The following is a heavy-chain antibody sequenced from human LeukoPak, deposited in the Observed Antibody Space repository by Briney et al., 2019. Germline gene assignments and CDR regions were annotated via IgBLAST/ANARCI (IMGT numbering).Heavy chain of an antibody. V-gene: IGHV1-18*01. CDR2: ISAYNGNT. CDR1: GYTFTNCG. D-gene: IGHD3-22*01. J-gene: IGHJ1*01. CDR3: ARDYYDSSGYAEYFQH. Sequence: ASVKVSCKASGYTFTNCGISWVRQAPGQGLEWMGWISAYNGNTNYAQKLQGRVTMTTDTSTSTAYMELRSLRSDDTAVYYCARDYYDSSGYAEYFQHWGQGTLVTVSS.